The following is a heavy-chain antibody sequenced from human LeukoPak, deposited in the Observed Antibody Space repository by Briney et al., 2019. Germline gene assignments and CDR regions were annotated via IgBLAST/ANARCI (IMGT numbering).Heavy chain of an antibody. J-gene: IGHJ5*02. CDR2: IYYSGST. Sequence: SETLSLTCTVSGGSISSSSYYWGWIRQPPGKGLEWIGSIYYSGSTYYNPSLKSRVTISVDTSKNQYSLKLSSVTAADTAVYYCAREEALADLGTSGFDPWGQGTLVTVSS. D-gene: IGHD6-19*01. CDR1: GGSISSSSYY. CDR3: AREEALADLGTSGFDP. V-gene: IGHV4-39*07.